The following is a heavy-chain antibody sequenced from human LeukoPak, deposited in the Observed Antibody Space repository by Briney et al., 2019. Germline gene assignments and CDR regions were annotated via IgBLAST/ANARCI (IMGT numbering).Heavy chain of an antibody. CDR2: IIPILGIA. D-gene: IGHD3-22*01. CDR3: ARDFPPVVVNATTDY. Sequence: ASVKVSCKASGYTFTSYGISWVRQAPGQGLEWMGRIIPILGIANYAQKFQGRVTITADKSTSTAYMELSSLRSEDTAVYYCARDFPPVVVNATTDYWGQGTLVTVSS. J-gene: IGHJ4*02. V-gene: IGHV1-69*04. CDR1: GYTFTSYG.